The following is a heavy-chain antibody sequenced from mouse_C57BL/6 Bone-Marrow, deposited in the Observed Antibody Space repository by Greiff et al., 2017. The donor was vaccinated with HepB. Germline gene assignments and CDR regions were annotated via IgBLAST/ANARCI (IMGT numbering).Heavy chain of an antibody. V-gene: IGHV2-4*01. CDR1: GFSLTSYG. D-gene: IGHD2-2*01. J-gene: IGHJ4*01. Sequence: QVQLQQSGPGLVQPSQSLSITCTVSGFSLTSYGVHWVRQPPGKGLEWLGVIWSGGSTDYNAAFISRLSISKDNSKSQVFFKMNSLQADDTAIYYCAKKKGLEGYHYAMDYWGQGTSVTVSS. CDR3: AKKKGLEGYHYAMDY. CDR2: IWSGGST.